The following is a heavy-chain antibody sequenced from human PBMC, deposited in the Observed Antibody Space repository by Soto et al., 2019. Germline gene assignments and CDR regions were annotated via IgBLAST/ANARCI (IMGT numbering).Heavy chain of an antibody. J-gene: IGHJ4*02. Sequence: QVQLQQWGAGLLKPSETLSLTCAVYGGSFSGYYWSWIRQPPGKGLEWIGEINHSGSTNYNPSLKSRVTISVDTSKNQFSLKLSSVTAADTAVYYCARGAGYCSSTSCQFDYCGQGTLVTVSS. V-gene: IGHV4-34*01. CDR3: ARGAGYCSSTSCQFDY. CDR1: GGSFSGYY. D-gene: IGHD2-2*03. CDR2: INHSGST.